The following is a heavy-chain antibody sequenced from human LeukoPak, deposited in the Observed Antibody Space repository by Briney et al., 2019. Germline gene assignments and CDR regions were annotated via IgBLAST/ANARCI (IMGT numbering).Heavy chain of an antibody. Sequence: GESLKISCKGSGYSFSIYWIAWVRQMPGEGLECKGIIYPDDSDTRYSPPFQGRVTIAADKSINTAYLHWSSLEASDTAVYFCVRGGRDGYRYHDYWGQGTLVTVSS. D-gene: IGHD5-24*01. CDR2: IYPDDSDT. J-gene: IGHJ4*02. V-gene: IGHV5-51*01. CDR1: GYSFSIYW. CDR3: VRGGRDGYRYHDY.